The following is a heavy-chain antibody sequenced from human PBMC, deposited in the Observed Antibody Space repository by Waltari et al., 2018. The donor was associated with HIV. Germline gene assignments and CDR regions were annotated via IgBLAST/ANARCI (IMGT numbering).Heavy chain of an antibody. V-gene: IGHV3-15*01. CDR1: GCTFSDAW. Sequence: EVQLVESGGGLIKLGGSVRSSCAASGCTFSDAWMSWVRQAPGKGLEWVARIKTQADGETTDYAAPVQGRFTVSRDDARNTVYLQIDSLKTDDTAMYYCTTWMYWGPGTRVTVSS. CDR3: TTWMY. J-gene: IGHJ4*02. CDR2: IKTQADGETT. D-gene: IGHD2-2*03.